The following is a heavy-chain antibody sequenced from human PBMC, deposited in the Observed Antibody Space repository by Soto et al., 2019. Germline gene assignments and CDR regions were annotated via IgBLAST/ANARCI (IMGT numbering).Heavy chain of an antibody. D-gene: IGHD2-15*01. Sequence: SDTLSLTCTVSCGSISSGDYYWSWIRQPPGKGLEWIGYIYYSGSTYYNPSLKSRVTISVDTSKNQFSLKLSSVTAADTAVYYCARVGEAATLGPWGQGTLVTVSS. V-gene: IGHV4-30-4*02. CDR3: ARVGEAATLGP. J-gene: IGHJ5*02. CDR2: IYYSGST. CDR1: CGSISSGDYY.